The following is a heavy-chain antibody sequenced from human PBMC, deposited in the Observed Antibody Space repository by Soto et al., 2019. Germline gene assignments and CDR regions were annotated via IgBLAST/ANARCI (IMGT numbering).Heavy chain of an antibody. CDR3: ARGHQLRPGNSWFDS. V-gene: IGHV1-2*02. J-gene: IGHJ5*01. CDR1: GYPFSGYH. D-gene: IGHD1-7*01. Sequence: QVQLVQSGAEMKKPGASVKVSCKASGYPFSGYHLHWVRQAPGQGLEWMGWINPHTGDTGSAEKFQGRVTMTRDTSISTAYMEVSRLRSDDTAVYYCARGHQLRPGNSWFDSWGQGTLVTVSS. CDR2: INPHTGDT.